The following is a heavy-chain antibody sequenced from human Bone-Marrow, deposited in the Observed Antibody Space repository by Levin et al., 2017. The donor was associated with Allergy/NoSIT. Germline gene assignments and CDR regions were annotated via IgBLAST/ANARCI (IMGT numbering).Heavy chain of an antibody. V-gene: IGHV3-64D*08. CDR1: GFVFSACA. J-gene: IGHJ5*02. Sequence: GGSLRLSCSASGFVFSACAMHWVRQAPGKGLEYVSTISSHGVTTYYADSVKGRFTISRDNSKNTLYLQMSSLRAEDTAVYYCVKDGYGSSSDSWFDPWGQGTLVTVSS. CDR2: ISSHGVTT. D-gene: IGHD3-10*01. CDR3: VKDGYGSSSDSWFDP.